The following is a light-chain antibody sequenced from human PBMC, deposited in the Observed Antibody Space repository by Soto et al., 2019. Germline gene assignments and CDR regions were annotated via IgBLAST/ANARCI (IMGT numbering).Light chain of an antibody. CDR1: NIVGYN. CDR3: QIWDSDSDHYV. Sequence: SDELTQPPSVSVAPGRAARVTGVGSNIVGYNVQWYQQKPGQAPVLVVYDDDVRPSGIPERFSGSNSGNTATLIISRVEAGDEADYCQIWDSDSDHYVFGSGTKVTVL. V-gene: IGLV3-21*02. CDR2: DDD. J-gene: IGLJ1*01.